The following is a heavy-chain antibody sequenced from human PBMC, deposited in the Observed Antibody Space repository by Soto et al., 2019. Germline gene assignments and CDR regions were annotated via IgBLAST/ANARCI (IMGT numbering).Heavy chain of an antibody. CDR3: AGGDYYHSSGYYFYYYIMDV. CDR2: VYYGGST. CDR1: GGSISSSSYY. D-gene: IGHD3-22*01. J-gene: IGHJ6*02. V-gene: IGHV4-39*01. Sequence: SETLSLTCTVSGGSISSSSYYWGWIRQPPGKGLEWIGNVYYGGSTYYNPSLKSRVTISVETSKSQFSLKLSSVTAADTAVYYCAGGDYYHSSGYYFYYYIMDVWGQGTTVTVSS.